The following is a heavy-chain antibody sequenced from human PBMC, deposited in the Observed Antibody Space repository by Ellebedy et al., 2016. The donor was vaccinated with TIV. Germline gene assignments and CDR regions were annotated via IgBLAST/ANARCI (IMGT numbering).Heavy chain of an antibody. V-gene: IGHV3-30*03. CDR3: ARLPASNFDFDF. CDR2: ISYDGRNK. CDR1: GFTFSSYG. Sequence: PGGSLRLSCAASGFTFSSYGMHWVRQAPGKGLEWVAVISYDGRNKYYADSVKGRFTIPRDNAKNTLYLQMNSLRAEDTAVYYCARLPASNFDFDFWGQGTLVTVSS. D-gene: IGHD2/OR15-2a*01. J-gene: IGHJ4*02.